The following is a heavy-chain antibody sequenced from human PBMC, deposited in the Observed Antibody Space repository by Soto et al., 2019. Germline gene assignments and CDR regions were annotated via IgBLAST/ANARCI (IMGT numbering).Heavy chain of an antibody. D-gene: IGHD6-6*01. Sequence: QVQLVESGGGVVQPGRSLRLSCAASGFTFSSYAMHWVRQAPGKGLEWVAVISYDGSNKYYADSVKGRFTISRDNSKNTLYLQMNSLRAEDTAVYYCARIAAREYYYYYYGMDVWGQGTTVTXSS. V-gene: IGHV3-30-3*01. CDR2: ISYDGSNK. CDR3: ARIAAREYYYYYYGMDV. J-gene: IGHJ6*02. CDR1: GFTFSSYA.